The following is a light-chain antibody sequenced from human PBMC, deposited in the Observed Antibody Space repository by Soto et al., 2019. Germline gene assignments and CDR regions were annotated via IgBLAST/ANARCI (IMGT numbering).Light chain of an antibody. CDR3: SSYTSRRTYI. V-gene: IGLV2-14*03. CDR2: DVS. Sequence: QSVLAQPASVSGSPGQSITISCTGTSSDVGGYNYVSWYQQHPGKAPKLIFYDVSNRPSGVSNRFSGSKSGNTASLTISGLQAEDEADYYCSSYTSRRTYIFGTGTKVTVL. CDR1: SSDVGGYNY. J-gene: IGLJ1*01.